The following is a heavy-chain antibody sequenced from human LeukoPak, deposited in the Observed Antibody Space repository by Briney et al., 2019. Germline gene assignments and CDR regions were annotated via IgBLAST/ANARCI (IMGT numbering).Heavy chain of an antibody. CDR2: ISGSGGST. V-gene: IGHV3-23*01. J-gene: IGHJ4*02. Sequence: PGGSLRLSCAASGFTFSNYAMSWVRQAPEKGLEWVSVISGSGGSTYYADSVKGRLTISRDNSKNTLYLQMNSLRAEDTAVYYCAKDGYYYDSSGYQYYFDYWGQGTLVTVSS. CDR1: GFTFSNYA. D-gene: IGHD3-22*01. CDR3: AKDGYYYDSSGYQYYFDY.